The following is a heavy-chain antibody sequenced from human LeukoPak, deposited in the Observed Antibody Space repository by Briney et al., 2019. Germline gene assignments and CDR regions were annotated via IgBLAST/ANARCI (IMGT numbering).Heavy chain of an antibody. V-gene: IGHV3-74*01. D-gene: IGHD6-19*01. CDR1: GFTFSSYW. J-gene: IGHJ3*02. CDR2: INSDGSST. CDR3: ARDQDQTSGWYFGVDHDAFDT. Sequence: PGGSLRLSGAASGFTFSSYWMHWVRQAPGEGLVWVSRINSDGSSTSYADSVKGRFTISRDNAKNTLYLQMNSLRAEDTAVYYCARDQDQTSGWYFGVDHDAFDTWGQGTMVTVSS.